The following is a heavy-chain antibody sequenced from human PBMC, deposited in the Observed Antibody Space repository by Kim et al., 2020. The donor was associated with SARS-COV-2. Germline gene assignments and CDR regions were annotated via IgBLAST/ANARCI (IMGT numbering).Heavy chain of an antibody. CDR1: GFTFSSYG. J-gene: IGHJ4*02. CDR3: ARGEDGYNFGY. D-gene: IGHD5-12*01. Sequence: GGSLRLSCAASGFTFSSYGMHWVRQAPGKGLEWVAVIWYDGSNKYYADSVKGRFTISRDNSKNTLYLQMNSLRAEDTAVYYCARGEDGYNFGYWGQGTLVTVSS. V-gene: IGHV3-33*01. CDR2: IWYDGSNK.